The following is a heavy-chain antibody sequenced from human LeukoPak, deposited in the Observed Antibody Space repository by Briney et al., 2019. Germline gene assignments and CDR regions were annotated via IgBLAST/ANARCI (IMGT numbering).Heavy chain of an antibody. Sequence: GGSLRLSCAASGFTFSSYSMNWVRQAPGKGLEWVSSISSSSYIYYADSVKGRFTISRDNAKNSLYLQMNSLRAEDTAVYYCARDYYYDSSGSPSHFDYWGQGTLVTVSS. V-gene: IGHV3-21*01. J-gene: IGHJ4*02. CDR2: ISSSSYI. CDR3: ARDYYYDSSGSPSHFDY. D-gene: IGHD3-22*01. CDR1: GFTFSSYS.